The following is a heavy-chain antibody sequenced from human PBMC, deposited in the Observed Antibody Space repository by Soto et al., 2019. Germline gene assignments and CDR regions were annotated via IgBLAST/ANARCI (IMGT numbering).Heavy chain of an antibody. V-gene: IGHV4-38-2*01. J-gene: IGHJ4*02. CDR3: ATSQLGEYFDN. CDR2: MYHSGSI. Sequence: SETLSLTCAVSGYSISSGCFWGWIRQPPGKGLEWIANMYHSGSINYNPSLKSRVTISADRSKNQFSLTLTAVTAADTAVYYCATSQLGEYFDNWGQGTLVTVSS. D-gene: IGHD1-1*01. CDR1: GYSISSGCF.